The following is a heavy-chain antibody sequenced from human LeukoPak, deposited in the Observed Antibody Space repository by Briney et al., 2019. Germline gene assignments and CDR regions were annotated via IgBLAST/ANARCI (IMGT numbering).Heavy chain of an antibody. D-gene: IGHD2-2*02. CDR1: GYSFTGYY. CDR3: ARGLYCSSTSCYRGSFDY. V-gene: IGHV1-2*02. Sequence: ASVKVSCKASGYSFTGYYLHWVRQAPGQGLEWMGWINPNRGGTNYAQKFQGRVTMTRDTSISTAYMELSRLRSDDTAVYYCARGLYCSSTSCYRGSFDYWGQGTLVTVSS. J-gene: IGHJ4*02. CDR2: INPNRGGT.